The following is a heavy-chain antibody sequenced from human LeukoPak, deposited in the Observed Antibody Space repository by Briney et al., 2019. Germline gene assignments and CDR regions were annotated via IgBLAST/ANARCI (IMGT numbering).Heavy chain of an antibody. CDR3: ASRAGKPGNTPWCFDY. J-gene: IGHJ4*02. CDR2: IRQDGSET. D-gene: IGHD1-7*01. CDR1: GFTYTNYW. V-gene: IGHV3-7*01. Sequence: GGTLRLSCAASGFTYTNYWMTWVRQPRGKGSEGVANIRQDGSETNYVESVRGRFTIARDNTKNSLYLQMTSLRGEDTAVYYCASRAGKPGNTPWCFDYWGQGALVTVSS.